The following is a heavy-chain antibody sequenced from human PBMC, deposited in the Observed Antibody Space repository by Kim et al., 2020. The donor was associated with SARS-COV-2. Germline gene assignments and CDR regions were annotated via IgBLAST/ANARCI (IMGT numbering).Heavy chain of an antibody. CDR1: GDSITSNS. D-gene: IGHD5-18*01. CDR2: IFYNGRT. Sequence: SETLSLTCTVSGDSITSNSWAWIRQPPGRGLEWVAYIFYNGRTKYNPSFESRVTISADTSMAQSYLRLSSFTAADTAVYYCARIPHGDIYGYFDYWGQGKLVTVSS. CDR3: ARIPHGDIYGYFDY. J-gene: IGHJ4*02. V-gene: IGHV4-59*01.